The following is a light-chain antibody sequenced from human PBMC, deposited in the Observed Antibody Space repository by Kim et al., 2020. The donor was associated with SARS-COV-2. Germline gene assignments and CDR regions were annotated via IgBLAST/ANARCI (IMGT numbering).Light chain of an antibody. CDR1: QSLYRRN. CDR3: QYYTSFSV. V-gene: IGKV3-20*01. Sequence: LSPGERATLSCRASQSLYRRNIAWYQQGPGQAPRLLIYGASTRATGVPDRFIGDGSGTDFTLTISRLEPEDFAVYHCQYYTSFSVFGGGTKVDIK. CDR2: GAS. J-gene: IGKJ4*01.